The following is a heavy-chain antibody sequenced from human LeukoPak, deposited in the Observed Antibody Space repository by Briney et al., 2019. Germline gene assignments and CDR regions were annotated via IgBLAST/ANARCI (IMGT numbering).Heavy chain of an antibody. Sequence: PGGSLRLSCAASGFTFSNYGMHWVRQAPGKGLEWVALISYDGSNKYFADSVKSRFTISRDNSKNTLYLQMHSLRAEDTAVYYCAKDNVAAAGRYFDYWGQGTLVTVSS. CDR2: ISYDGSNK. CDR1: GFTFSNYG. V-gene: IGHV3-30*18. J-gene: IGHJ4*02. D-gene: IGHD6-13*01. CDR3: AKDNVAAAGRYFDY.